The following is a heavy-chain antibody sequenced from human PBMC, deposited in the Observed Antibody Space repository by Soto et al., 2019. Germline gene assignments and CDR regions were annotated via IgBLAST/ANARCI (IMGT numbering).Heavy chain of an antibody. V-gene: IGHV4-59*01. D-gene: IGHD6-19*01. J-gene: IGHJ4*02. CDR1: GGSISSYY. CDR2: IYYSGST. Sequence: SETLSLTCTVSGGSISSYYWSWIRQPPGKGLEWIGYIYYSGSTNYNPSLKSRVTISVDTSKNQFSLKLSSVTAADTAVYYCARGYSSGWSVDFDYWGQGTLVTVSS. CDR3: ARGYSSGWSVDFDY.